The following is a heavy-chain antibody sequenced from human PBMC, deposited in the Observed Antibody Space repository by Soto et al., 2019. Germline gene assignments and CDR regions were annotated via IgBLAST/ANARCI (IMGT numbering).Heavy chain of an antibody. D-gene: IGHD3-10*01. Sequence: SETLSLTCTVSGGSISSGDYYWSWIRQPPGKGLEWIGYSDYSGGTYYNPSLKSRVTISVDTSKNQFSLKLSSVTAADTDVYYCARFADGLLWFGESQIGYYFDYWGQGTLVTVSS. V-gene: IGHV4-30-4*01. CDR2: SDYSGGT. CDR3: ARFADGLLWFGESQIGYYFDY. J-gene: IGHJ4*02. CDR1: GGSISSGDYY.